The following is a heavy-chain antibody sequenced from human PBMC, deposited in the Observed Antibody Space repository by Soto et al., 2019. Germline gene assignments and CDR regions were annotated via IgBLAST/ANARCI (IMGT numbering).Heavy chain of an antibody. V-gene: IGHV1-3*01. D-gene: IGHD3-22*01. J-gene: IGHJ4*02. CDR1: GYTFTNYA. Sequence: QVXLVQSGXXXXKXXXXVKXSXKASGYTFTNYAIHWVRXAPGQRLEWMGWINAGNGNTRYSQKFQGRVTITRDTSASTAYMELSSLRSEDTALYYCARDEGYSDSSGYYDYWGQGTLVTVSS. CDR3: ARDEGYSDSSGYYDY. CDR2: INAGNGNT.